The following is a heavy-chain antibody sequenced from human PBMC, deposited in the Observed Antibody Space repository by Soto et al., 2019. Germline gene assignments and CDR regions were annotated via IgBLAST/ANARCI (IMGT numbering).Heavy chain of an antibody. CDR2: ISWNSGSI. V-gene: IGHV3-9*01. CDR3: AKDISSSSSWNYFDY. D-gene: IGHD6-13*01. CDR1: GFTFDDYA. J-gene: IGHJ4*02. Sequence: GGSLRLSCAASGFTFDDYAMHWVRQAPGKGLEWVSGISWNSGSIGYADSVKGRFTISRDNAKNSLYLQMNSLRAEDTALYYCAKDISSSSSWNYFDYWGQGTLVTVSS.